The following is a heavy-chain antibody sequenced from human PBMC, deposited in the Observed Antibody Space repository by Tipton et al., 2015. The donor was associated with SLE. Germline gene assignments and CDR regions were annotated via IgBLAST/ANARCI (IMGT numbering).Heavy chain of an antibody. D-gene: IGHD1-20*01. CDR2: IYISGST. CDR3: AREKSNNWDDFAFDI. CDR1: GGSITSTPYY. Sequence: TLSLTCTVSGGSITSTPYYWSWFRQPAGKGLEWIGRIYISGSTNYNPSLESRVTISLDTSKNQFSLKLTAVTAADTAVYYCAREKSNNWDDFAFDIWGQGTAVTVSS. J-gene: IGHJ3*02. V-gene: IGHV4-61*02.